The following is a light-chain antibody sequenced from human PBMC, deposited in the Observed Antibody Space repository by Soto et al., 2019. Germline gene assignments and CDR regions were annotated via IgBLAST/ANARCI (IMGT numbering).Light chain of an antibody. CDR3: QQYNNWPPYT. J-gene: IGKJ2*01. Sequence: EIVMTQSPATLSVSPGERATLPSRPSQSVRSNLAWYQQKPGQAPRLLIYGASTMATGIPARFSGSGSGTEFTRTISSLQSEDFAGYYCQQYNNWPPYTFGQGTKLEIK. CDR2: GAS. V-gene: IGKV3-15*01. CDR1: QSVRSN.